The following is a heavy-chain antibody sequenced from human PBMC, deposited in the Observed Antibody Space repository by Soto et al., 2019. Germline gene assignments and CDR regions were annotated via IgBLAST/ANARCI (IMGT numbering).Heavy chain of an antibody. V-gene: IGHV3-48*03. D-gene: IGHD5-18*01. CDR2: ISSSGSTI. Sequence: GGSLRLSCAASGFTFSSYDMNWVRQAPGKGLEWVSYISSSGSTIYYADSVKGRFTISRDNAKNSLYLQMNSLRAEDTAVYYCARVRGYSYGLDYWGQGTLVTVSS. J-gene: IGHJ4*02. CDR3: ARVRGYSYGLDY. CDR1: GFTFSSYD.